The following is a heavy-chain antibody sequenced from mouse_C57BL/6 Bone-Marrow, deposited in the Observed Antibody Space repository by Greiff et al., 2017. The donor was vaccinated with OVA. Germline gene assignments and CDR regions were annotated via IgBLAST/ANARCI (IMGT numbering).Heavy chain of an antibody. CDR1: GFNIKDDY. D-gene: IGHD2-2*01. V-gene: IGHV14-4*01. J-gene: IGHJ2*01. CDR3: TRGYDEDY. CDR2: IDPENGDT. Sequence: EVQLQESGAELVRPGASVKLSCTASGFNIKDDYMHWVKQRPEQGLEWIGWIDPENGDTEYASKFQGKAPITADTSSNTAYLQLSSLTSEDTAVYYWTRGYDEDYWGQGTTLTVSS.